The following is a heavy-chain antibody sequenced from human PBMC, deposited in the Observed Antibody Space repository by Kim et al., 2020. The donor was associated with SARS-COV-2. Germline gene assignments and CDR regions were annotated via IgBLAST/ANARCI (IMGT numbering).Heavy chain of an antibody. V-gene: IGHV3-23*01. J-gene: IGHJ4*02. CDR3: AKSRFIVVVVAAHTPSYFDY. Sequence: GGSLRLSCAASGFTFSSYAMSWVRQAPGKGLEWVSAISGSGGSTYYADSVKGRFTISRDNSKNTLYLQMNSLRAEDTAVYYCAKSRFIVVVVAAHTPSYFDYWGQGTLVTVSS. D-gene: IGHD2-15*01. CDR1: GFTFSSYA. CDR2: ISGSGGST.